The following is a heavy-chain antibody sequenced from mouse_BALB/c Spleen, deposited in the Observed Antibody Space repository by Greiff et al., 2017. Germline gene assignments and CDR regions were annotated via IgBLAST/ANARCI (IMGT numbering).Heavy chain of an antibody. D-gene: IGHD1-1*01. V-gene: IGHV2-9*02. Sequence: QVQLKESGPGLVAPSQSLSITCTVSGFSLTSYGVHWVRQPPGKGLEWLGVIWAGGSTNYNSALMSRLSISKDNSKSQVFLKMNSLQTDDTAMYYCARGVSYYGSSSGFAYWGQGTLVTVSA. J-gene: IGHJ3*01. CDR2: IWAGGST. CDR3: ARGVSYYGSSSGFAY. CDR1: GFSLTSYG.